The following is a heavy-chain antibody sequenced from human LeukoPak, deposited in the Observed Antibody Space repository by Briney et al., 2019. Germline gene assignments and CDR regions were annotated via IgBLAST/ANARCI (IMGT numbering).Heavy chain of an antibody. CDR1: GFPFNAYW. Sequence: GGSLRLSCAASGFPFNAYWMTWVRQAPGKGLEWVANIRQDGDTKYYVDSVKGRFTISRDNAMNSLYLQMNNLRAEDTAIYYCARSLPYGTTWYGRSDFWGQGTLVTVYS. V-gene: IGHV3-7*03. D-gene: IGHD6-13*01. CDR2: IRQDGDTK. CDR3: ARSLPYGTTWYGRSDF. J-gene: IGHJ4*02.